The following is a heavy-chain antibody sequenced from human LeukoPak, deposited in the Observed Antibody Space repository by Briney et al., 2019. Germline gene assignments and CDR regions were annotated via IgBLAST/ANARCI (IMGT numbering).Heavy chain of an antibody. CDR1: GYTFTSYY. CDR2: INPSGGST. J-gene: IGHJ4*02. V-gene: IGHV1-46*01. Sequence: ASVKVSCKASGYTFTSYYMHWVRQAPGQGLEWMGIINPSGGSTSYAQKFQGRVTMTRDTSTSTVYMELSSLRSEDTAVYYCARDFRSRLITMIEGLFDYWGQGTLVTVSS. D-gene: IGHD3-22*01. CDR3: ARDFRSRLITMIEGLFDY.